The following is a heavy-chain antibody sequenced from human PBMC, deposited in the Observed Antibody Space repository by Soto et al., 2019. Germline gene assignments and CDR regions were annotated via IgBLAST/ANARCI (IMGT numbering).Heavy chain of an antibody. CDR1: GFTFSSYS. CDR3: AKGVPGIAVAGTGYFQH. CDR2: ISSSSSTI. J-gene: IGHJ1*01. V-gene: IGHV3-48*01. D-gene: IGHD6-19*01. Sequence: GESLRISCAASGFTFSSYSMNWVRQAPGKGLEWVSYISSSSSTIYYADSVKGRFTISRDNAKNSLYLQMNSLRAEDTAVYYCAKGVPGIAVAGTGYFQHWGQGTLVTVS.